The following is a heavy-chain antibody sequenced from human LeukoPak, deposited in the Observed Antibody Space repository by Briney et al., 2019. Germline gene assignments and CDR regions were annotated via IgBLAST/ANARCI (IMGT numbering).Heavy chain of an antibody. CDR1: GGSISSGTYF. CDR2: IYTSGST. J-gene: IGHJ6*03. D-gene: IGHD1-7*01. V-gene: IGHV4-61*02. CDR3: ARTDWNYGYYYMDV. Sequence: SQTLSLTCTVSGGSISSGTYFWTWIRQPAGKGLEWIGRIYTSGSTNYNPSLKSRVTISVDTSKNQFSLKLSSVTAADTAVYYCARTDWNYGYYYMDVWGKGTTVTVSS.